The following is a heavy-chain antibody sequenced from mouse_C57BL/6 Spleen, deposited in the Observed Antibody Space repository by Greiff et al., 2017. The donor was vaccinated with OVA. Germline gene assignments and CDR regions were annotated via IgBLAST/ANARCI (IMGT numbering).Heavy chain of an antibody. CDR1: GYTFTSYW. J-gene: IGHJ3*01. CDR2: IDPSDSYT. D-gene: IGHD1-1*01. Sequence: QVQLQQPGAELVKPGASVKLSCKASGYTFTSYWMQWVKQRPGQGLEWIGEIDPSDSYTNYNQKFKGKATLTVDTSSSTAYMQLSSLTSEDSAVYYCARSLHYYGSSYRFAYWGQGTLVTVSA. CDR3: ARSLHYYGSSYRFAY. V-gene: IGHV1-50*01.